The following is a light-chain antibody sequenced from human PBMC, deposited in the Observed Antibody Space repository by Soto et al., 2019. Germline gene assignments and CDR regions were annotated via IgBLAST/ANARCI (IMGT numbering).Light chain of an antibody. CDR3: QQYNNWPRK. J-gene: IGKJ1*01. V-gene: IGKV3-20*01. Sequence: NVLTHSPGTLSLSPWQRATLSCRASQSLSGNYLAWYQQKPGQAPRLLIYGASNRATGIPDRFSGSGSGTDFTLTISRLEPEDFAVYYCQQYNNWPRKFGQGTKVDIK. CDR1: QSLSGNY. CDR2: GAS.